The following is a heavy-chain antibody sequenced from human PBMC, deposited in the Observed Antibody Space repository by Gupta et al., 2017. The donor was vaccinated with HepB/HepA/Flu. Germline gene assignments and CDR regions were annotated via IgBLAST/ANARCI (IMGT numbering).Heavy chain of an antibody. D-gene: IGHD3-16*01. CDR3: ARHLGNAHRLGDFDL. J-gene: IGHJ2*01. V-gene: IGHV4-39*01. CDR1: GGSTSSSSYY. CDR2: IYYSGST. Sequence: QLQLQESGPGLVKPSETLSLTCTVSGGSTSSSSYYWGWIRQPPGKGLEWIGSIYYSGSTYYNPSRKSRVTISVDTSKNKVSLKLSSVTAAETAVYYCARHLGNAHRLGDFDLWGRGTMVTVYS.